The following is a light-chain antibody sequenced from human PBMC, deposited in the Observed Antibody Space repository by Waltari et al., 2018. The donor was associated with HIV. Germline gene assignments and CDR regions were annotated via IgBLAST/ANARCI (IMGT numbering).Light chain of an antibody. Sequence: YELTQPPSVSVSPGQTARITCPGDALPQRFAYWYQQRSGRAPVLVIYEDNTRPSGIPERFSATNSRTVATLTISGAQVYDEADYYCYSIDGSGHYRVFGGGTKLTVL. CDR3: YSIDGSGHYRV. J-gene: IGLJ2*01. CDR1: ALPQRF. CDR2: EDN. V-gene: IGLV3-10*01.